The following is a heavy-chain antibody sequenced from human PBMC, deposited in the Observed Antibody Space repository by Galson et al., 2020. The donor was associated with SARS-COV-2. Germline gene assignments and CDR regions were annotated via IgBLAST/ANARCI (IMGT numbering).Heavy chain of an antibody. J-gene: IGHJ3*02. CDR3: ARIGPTAGAFYAFDI. Sequence: SETLSLTCAVPGDSISSHNWWSWVRQYPGKGREWIGEIHHSGSTNYNPSLKSRVTISVDKSQNQFSLNLRSMTAADTAVYFCARIGPTAGAFYAFDIWGQGTMVTVSS. CDR2: IHHSGST. D-gene: IGHD6-13*01. V-gene: IGHV4-4*02. CDR1: GDSISSHNW.